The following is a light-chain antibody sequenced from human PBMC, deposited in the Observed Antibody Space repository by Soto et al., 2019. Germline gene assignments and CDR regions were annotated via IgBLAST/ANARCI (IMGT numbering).Light chain of an antibody. J-gene: IGKJ5*01. CDR3: QQYNSAPIT. CDR2: KAS. V-gene: IGKV1-5*03. CDR1: QSISSY. Sequence: DIQMTQSPSSLSASVGDRVTITCRASQSISSYLNWYQQKPGKAPKLLIYKASSLESGVPSRFSGSVSGTEFTLTISSLQPDDVATYYCQQYNSAPITFGQGTRLEI.